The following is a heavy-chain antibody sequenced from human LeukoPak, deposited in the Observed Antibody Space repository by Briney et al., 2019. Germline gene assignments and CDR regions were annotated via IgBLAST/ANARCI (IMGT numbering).Heavy chain of an antibody. CDR1: GYIFTDYY. CDR3: ARDWRGYSSNWIDP. V-gene: IGHV1-2*02. CDR2: INPHSGVT. J-gene: IGHJ5*02. D-gene: IGHD5-18*01. Sequence: GASVKVSCKASGYIFTDYYMHWLRQAPGQGFEWMGWINPHSGVTNYTQKFQGRVTMTRDTSISTAYMDLSSLRSDDTAVYYCARDWRGYSSNWIDPWGQGTLVTVSS.